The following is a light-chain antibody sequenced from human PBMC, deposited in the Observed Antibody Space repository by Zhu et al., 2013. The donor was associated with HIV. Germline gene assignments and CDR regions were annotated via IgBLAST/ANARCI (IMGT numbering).Light chain of an antibody. Sequence: EIVLTQSPGTLSLSPGERATLSCRASQTIRNNYLAWYQQKPGQSPRLLIYLASTRATGIPDRFSGRGSGTDFTLTISRLEPEDFAVYYCQQYGNSPPYSFGQGTKLEIK. CDR2: LAS. CDR3: QQYGNSPPYS. V-gene: IGKV3-20*01. J-gene: IGKJ2*03. CDR1: QTIRNNY.